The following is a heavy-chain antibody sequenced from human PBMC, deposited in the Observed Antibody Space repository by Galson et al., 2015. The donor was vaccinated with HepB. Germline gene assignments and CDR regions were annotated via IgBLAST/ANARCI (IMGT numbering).Heavy chain of an antibody. J-gene: IGHJ3*02. Sequence: SLRLSCAASGFTFSSYAMSWVRQAPGKGLEWVSAISGSGGSTYYADSVKGRFTISRDNSKNTLYLQMNSLRAEDTAVYYCASPWVCSGGSCNGAFDIWGQGTMVTVSS. V-gene: IGHV3-23*01. CDR2: ISGSGGST. CDR1: GFTFSSYA. CDR3: ASPWVCSGGSCNGAFDI. D-gene: IGHD2-15*01.